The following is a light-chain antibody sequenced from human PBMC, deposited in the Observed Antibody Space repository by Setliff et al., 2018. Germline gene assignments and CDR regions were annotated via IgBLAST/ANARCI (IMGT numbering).Light chain of an antibody. J-gene: IGLJ2*01. CDR3: SSYTNSRTVI. CDR2: DVS. CDR1: NSDVGAYNY. Sequence: QSVLTQPASVSGSPGQSITISCTGTNSDVGAYNYVSRYQRHPGEAPKLLLYDVSNRPSGISHRFSGSKSGSTASLTISGLQAEDEADYFCSSYTNSRTVIFGGGTKVTVL. V-gene: IGLV2-14*03.